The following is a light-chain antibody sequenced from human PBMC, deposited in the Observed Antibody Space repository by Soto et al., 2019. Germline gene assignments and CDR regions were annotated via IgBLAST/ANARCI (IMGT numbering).Light chain of an antibody. CDR3: QQHNTYPAT. Sequence: DIQMTQSPSTLSASVGDRVTITCRASQSISSWLAWYQQKPGKAPKLLIYDASILESGVPSRFSGSGSGTEFTLTINSLQPDDVATYYCQQHNTYPATFGQGTKVEIK. J-gene: IGKJ1*01. CDR1: QSISSW. V-gene: IGKV1-5*01. CDR2: DAS.